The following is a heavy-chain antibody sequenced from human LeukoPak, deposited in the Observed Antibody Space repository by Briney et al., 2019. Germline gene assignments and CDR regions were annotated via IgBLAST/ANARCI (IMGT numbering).Heavy chain of an antibody. CDR1: GGSFSGYY. V-gene: IGHV4-34*01. CDR2: INHSGST. Sequence: SETLSLTCAVYGGSFSGYYWSWIRQPPGKGLEWIGEINHSGSTNYNPSLKSRVTISVDTSKNQFSLKLSSVTAADTAVYYCARGWSSGWYRPYYYMDVWGKGTTVTVSS. D-gene: IGHD6-13*01. J-gene: IGHJ6*03. CDR3: ARGWSSGWYRPYYYMDV.